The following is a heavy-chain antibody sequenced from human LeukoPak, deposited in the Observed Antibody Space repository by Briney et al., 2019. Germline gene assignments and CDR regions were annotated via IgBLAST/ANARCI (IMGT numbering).Heavy chain of an antibody. J-gene: IGHJ3*02. Sequence: PGGSLRLSCAASGFTFSSYAMSWVRQAPGKGLEWVSAISGSGGSTYYADSVKGRFTISRDNSKNTLYLQMNSLRAEDTAVYYCAKDRGKYRITMIVVVPDAFDIWGQGTMVTVSS. D-gene: IGHD3-22*01. V-gene: IGHV3-23*01. CDR1: GFTFSSYA. CDR3: AKDRGKYRITMIVVVPDAFDI. CDR2: ISGSGGST.